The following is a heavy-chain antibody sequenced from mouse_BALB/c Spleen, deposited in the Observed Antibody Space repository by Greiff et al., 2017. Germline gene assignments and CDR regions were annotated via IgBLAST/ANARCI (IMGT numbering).Heavy chain of an antibody. V-gene: IGHV5-17*02. J-gene: IGHJ3*01. CDR3: ARDYGNHGGFAY. D-gene: IGHD2-1*01. CDR2: ISSGSSTI. CDR1: GFTFSSFG. Sequence: EVKLMESGGGLVQPGGSRKLSCAASGFTFSSFGMHWVRQAPEKGLEWVAYISSGSSTIYYADTVKGRFTISRDNPKNTLFLQMTSLRSEDTAMYYCARDYGNHGGFAYWGQGTLVTVSA.